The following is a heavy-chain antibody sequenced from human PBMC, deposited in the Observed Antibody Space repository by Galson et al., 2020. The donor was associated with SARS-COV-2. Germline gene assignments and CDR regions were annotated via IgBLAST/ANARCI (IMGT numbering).Heavy chain of an antibody. CDR2: IYTSGST. CDR1: GGSISSGNYY. D-gene: IGHD3-9*01. J-gene: IGHJ4*02. Sequence: SETLSLTCTVSGGSISSGNYYWSWIRQPAGKGLEWIGRIYTSGSTNYNPSLKSRVTISVDTSKNQFSLKLSSVTAADTAVYYCARATTGYFDWTYYFDYWGQGTLVTVSS. V-gene: IGHV4-61*02. CDR3: ARATTGYFDWTYYFDY.